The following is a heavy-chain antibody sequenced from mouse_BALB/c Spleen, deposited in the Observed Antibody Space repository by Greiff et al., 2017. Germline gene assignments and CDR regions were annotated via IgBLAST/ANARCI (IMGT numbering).Heavy chain of an antibody. J-gene: IGHJ2*01. Sequence: QVQLQQSGAELAKPGASVKMSCKASGYTFTSYWMHWVKQRPGQGLEWIGYINPSTGYTEYNQKFKDKATLTADKSSSTAYMQLSSLTSEDSAVYYFARGGSTMIMFDYWGQGTTLTVSS. V-gene: IGHV1-7*01. D-gene: IGHD2-4*01. CDR3: ARGGSTMIMFDY. CDR2: INPSTGYT. CDR1: GYTFTSYW.